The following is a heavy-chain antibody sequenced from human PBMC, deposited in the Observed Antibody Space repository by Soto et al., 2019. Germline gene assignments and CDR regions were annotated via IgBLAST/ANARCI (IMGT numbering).Heavy chain of an antibody. D-gene: IGHD4-17*01. CDR3: ARIFYGDYDGDAFDI. CDR1: GFTFSTDS. V-gene: IGHV3-48*02. J-gene: IGHJ3*02. CDR2: ISGRTGSI. Sequence: PGGSLSLSCAASGFTFSTDSFNWVRQAPGKGLEWVSYISGRTGSIYYAEFVKGRFTISRDNAKNSLYLQMNSLRDEDTAMYYCARIFYGDYDGDAFDIWGQGTMVTVSS.